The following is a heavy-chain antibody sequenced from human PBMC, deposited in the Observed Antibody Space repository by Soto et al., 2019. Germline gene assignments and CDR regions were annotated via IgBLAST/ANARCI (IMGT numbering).Heavy chain of an antibody. D-gene: IGHD3-10*01. CDR3: ARPGYYYGSGSYYSPDY. Sequence: GESLKISCKGSGYSFTIYWIGWVRQMPGKGLEWMGIIYPGDSDTRYSPSFQGQVTISADKSISTAYLQWSSLKASDTAMYYCARPGYYYGSGSYYSPDYWGQGTLVTVSS. CDR1: GYSFTIYW. J-gene: IGHJ4*02. CDR2: IYPGDSDT. V-gene: IGHV5-51*01.